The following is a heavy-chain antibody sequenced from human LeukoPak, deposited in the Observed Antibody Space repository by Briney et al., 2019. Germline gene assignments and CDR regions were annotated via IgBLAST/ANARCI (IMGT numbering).Heavy chain of an antibody. J-gene: IGHJ6*02. Sequence: GGSLRLSCAASGFTFRSYGMHWVRQAPGKGLEWVAVISYDTNIKSYADSVKGRFAISRDNSKNTLYLQMNSLRAEDTAVYYCAKVKEPLLNYYYGMDVWGQGTTVTVSS. D-gene: IGHD1-26*01. V-gene: IGHV3-30*18. CDR1: GFTFRSYG. CDR3: AKVKEPLLNYYYGMDV. CDR2: ISYDTNIK.